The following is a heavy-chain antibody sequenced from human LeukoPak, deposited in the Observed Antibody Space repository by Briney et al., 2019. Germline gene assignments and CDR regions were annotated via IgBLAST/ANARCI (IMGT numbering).Heavy chain of an antibody. CDR2: IYTSGST. D-gene: IGHD6-13*01. V-gene: IGHV4-59*10. CDR1: GGSFSGYY. Sequence: KSSETLSLTCAVYGGSFSGYYWSWIRQPAGKGLEWIGRIYTSGSTNYNPSLKSRVTISVDTSKNQFSLKLSSVTAADTAVYYCARGRYSSSWYFKDYWGQGTLVTVSS. CDR3: ARGRYSSSWYFKDY. J-gene: IGHJ4*02.